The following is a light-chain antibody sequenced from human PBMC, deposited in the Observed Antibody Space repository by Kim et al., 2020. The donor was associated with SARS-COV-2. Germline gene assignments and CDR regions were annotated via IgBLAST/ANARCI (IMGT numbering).Light chain of an antibody. CDR2: KAS. V-gene: IGKV1-5*03. CDR1: QSISSW. J-gene: IGKJ1*01. Sequence: VTNTCRASQSISSWLAWYQQKPGKAPKLLIYKASNLQSGVPSRFSGSGSGTEFTLTISSLQPDDFATYYCQQSISYPTFGQGTKVDIK. CDR3: QQSISYPT.